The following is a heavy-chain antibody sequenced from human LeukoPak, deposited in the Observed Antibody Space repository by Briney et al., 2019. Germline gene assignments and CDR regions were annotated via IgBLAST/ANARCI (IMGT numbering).Heavy chain of an antibody. CDR1: GGSFSGYY. V-gene: IGHV4-34*01. CDR3: ARIRSKYYYNSSAGGGFDP. D-gene: IGHD3-22*01. CDR2: INHSGST. J-gene: IGHJ5*02. Sequence: SETLSLTCAVYGGSFSGYYWSWIRQPPGKGLEWIGEINHSGSTNYNPSLKSRVTISVDTSKNQFSLKLSSVTAADTAVYYCARIRSKYYYNSSAGGGFDPWGQGTLVTVSS.